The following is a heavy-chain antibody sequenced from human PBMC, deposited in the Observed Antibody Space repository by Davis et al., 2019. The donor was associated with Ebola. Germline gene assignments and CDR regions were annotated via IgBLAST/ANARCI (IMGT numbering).Heavy chain of an antibody. J-gene: IGHJ6*02. CDR1: GGSISSSSYY. CDR2: IYYSGST. D-gene: IGHD2-2*01. CDR3: ARHDVAGGYCSSTSCQRGYYYGMDV. V-gene: IGHV4-39*01. Sequence: PSETLSLTCTVSGGSISSSSYYWGWIRQPPGKGLEWIGSIYYSGSTYYNPSLKSRVTISVDTSKNQFSLKLSSVTAADTAVYYCARHDVAGGYCSSTSCQRGYYYGMDVWGQGTTVTVSS.